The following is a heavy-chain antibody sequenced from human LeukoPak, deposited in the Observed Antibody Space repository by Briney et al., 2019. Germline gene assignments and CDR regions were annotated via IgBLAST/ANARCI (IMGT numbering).Heavy chain of an antibody. V-gene: IGHV7-4-1*02. CDR2: INTNTGNP. CDR3: ARVGYDSSGYYNYYFDY. Sequence: ASVKVSCKASGYTFTSYAMNWVRQAPGQGLEWMGWINTNTGNPTYAQGFTGRFVFSLDTSVSTAYLQISSLKAEDTAVYYCARVGYDSSGYYNYYFDYWGQGTLVTVSS. J-gene: IGHJ4*02. CDR1: GYTFTSYA. D-gene: IGHD3-22*01.